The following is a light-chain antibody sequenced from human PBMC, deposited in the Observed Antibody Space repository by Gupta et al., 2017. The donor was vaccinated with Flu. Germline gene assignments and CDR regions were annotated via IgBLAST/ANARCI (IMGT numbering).Light chain of an antibody. J-gene: IGLJ2*01. CDR2: RNN. CDR3: AGSADSLSWS. V-gene: IGLV1-47*01. CDR1: SSNIGSNY. Sequence: QSVLTQPPSASGTPGQRVTIPCSGTSSNIGSNYVYWYQQLPGQDPKLLIERNNQRPSGVPDRGSGSKSGNSDSPATSGLRSEYEAGDDCAGSADSLSWSFGGGTKLTVL.